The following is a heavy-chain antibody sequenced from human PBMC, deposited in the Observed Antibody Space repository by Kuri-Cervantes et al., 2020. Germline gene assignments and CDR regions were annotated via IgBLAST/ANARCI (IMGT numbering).Heavy chain of an antibody. D-gene: IGHD1-7*01. V-gene: IGHV3-23*01. CDR1: GFTFSSYA. CDR2: ISGSGGST. J-gene: IGHJ6*02. CDR3: ARAPYNWNYAYGMDV. Sequence: GGSLRLSCAASGFTFSSYAMSWVRQAPGKGLEWVSAISGSGGSTYYADSVKGRITISRDNSKNTLYLQMSTLRVEDTAVYYCARAPYNWNYAYGMDVWGQGTTVTVSS.